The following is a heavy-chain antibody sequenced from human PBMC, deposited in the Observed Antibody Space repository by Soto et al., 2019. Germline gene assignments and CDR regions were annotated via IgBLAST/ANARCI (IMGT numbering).Heavy chain of an antibody. D-gene: IGHD2-15*01. J-gene: IGHJ4*02. CDR2: IYYSGST. V-gene: IGHV4-59*01. CDR3: ARGRAVVVAATRSYYFDY. Sequence: SETLSLTCTVSGGSISSYYWSWIRQPPGKGLEWIGYIYYSGSTNYNPSLKSRVTISVDTSKNQFSLKLSSVTAADTAVYYCARGRAVVVAATRSYYFDYWGQGTLVTVSS. CDR1: GGSISSYY.